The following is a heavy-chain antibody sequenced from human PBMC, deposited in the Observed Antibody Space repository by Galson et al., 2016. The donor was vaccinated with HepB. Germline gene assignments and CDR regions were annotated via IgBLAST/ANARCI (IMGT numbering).Heavy chain of an antibody. D-gene: IGHD5-12*01. CDR1: EFTFSRYW. CDR3: TTDSGYDTFDI. CDR2: IKEDGSAK. V-gene: IGHV3-7*03. Sequence: SLRLSCAASEFTFSRYWMTWVRQAPGKGLEWVANIKEDGSAKYYVDSVKGRFTISRDNAKNSLYLQMTSLRAEDTAVYYCTTDSGYDTFDIWGQGTMVTVSS. J-gene: IGHJ3*02.